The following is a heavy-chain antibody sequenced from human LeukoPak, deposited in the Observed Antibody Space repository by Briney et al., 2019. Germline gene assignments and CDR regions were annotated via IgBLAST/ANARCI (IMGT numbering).Heavy chain of an antibody. J-gene: IGHJ4*02. Sequence: GGSLRLSCAASGFTFSSYGMNWVRQAPGKGLEWVSSISSSSSSRYIYHADSVKGRFTISRDNAKNSLYLQMNSLRAEDTAVYYCARADLVSPHDYWGQGTLVTVSS. CDR2: ISSSSSSRYI. CDR3: ARADLVSPHDY. D-gene: IGHD5/OR15-5a*01. CDR1: GFTFSSYG. V-gene: IGHV3-21*01.